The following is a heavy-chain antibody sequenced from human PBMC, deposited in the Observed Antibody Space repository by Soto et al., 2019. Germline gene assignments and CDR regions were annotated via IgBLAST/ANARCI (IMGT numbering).Heavy chain of an antibody. J-gene: IGHJ2*01. V-gene: IGHV7-4-1*01. Sequence: GASVKVSCKASGYTFTSYAMNWVPQAPGQGLEWMGWINTNTGNPTYAQGFTGRFVFSLDTSVSTAYLQICSLKAEDTAVYYCARETTDETNWYFDLLGRGTLVTVSS. CDR1: GYTFTSYA. CDR3: ARETTDETNWYFDL. D-gene: IGHD4-17*01. CDR2: INTNTGNP.